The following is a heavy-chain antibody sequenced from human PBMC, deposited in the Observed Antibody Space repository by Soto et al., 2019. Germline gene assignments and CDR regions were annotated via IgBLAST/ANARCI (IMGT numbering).Heavy chain of an antibody. V-gene: IGHV3-30*03. J-gene: IGHJ5*02. CDR2: ISYGGSYK. CDR3: ARDPALEYYYDTSGPSNWFDP. CDR1: GFAFTSYG. D-gene: IGHD3-22*01. Sequence: QVQLVESGGGVVQPGRSLSLSCAASGFAFTSYGMHWVRQAPGKGLEWVALISYGGSYKYYADSVKGRFTISRDNSKNTVHLQMNSLRAEDTAVFYCARDPALEYYYDTSGPSNWFDPWGQGTLVTVSS.